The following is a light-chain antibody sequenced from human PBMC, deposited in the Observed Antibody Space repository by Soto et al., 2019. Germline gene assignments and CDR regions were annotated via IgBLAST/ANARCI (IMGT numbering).Light chain of an antibody. CDR1: RSVTSNY. CDR3: QQRSSWPPT. Sequence: EIVLTQSPGTLSLSPGERATLSCRASRSVTSNYLAWYQQKPGQAPRLLIYAASTRATGIPDRFSGSGSGTDFTLTIGRLEPEDFAVYYCQQRSSWPPTFGQGTRLEIK. CDR2: AAS. V-gene: IGKV3D-20*02. J-gene: IGKJ5*01.